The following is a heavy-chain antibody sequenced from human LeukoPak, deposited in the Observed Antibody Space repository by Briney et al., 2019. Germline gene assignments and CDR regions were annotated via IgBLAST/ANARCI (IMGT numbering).Heavy chain of an antibody. D-gene: IGHD2-2*01. J-gene: IGHJ4*02. V-gene: IGHV3-30*04. Sequence: GGSLRLSCAASGFTFSSYAMHWVRQAPGKGLEWVAVISYDGSNKYYADSVKGRFTISRDNSKNTLYLQMNSLRAEDTAVYYCAGSSTSRPGGLDYWGQGTLVTVSS. CDR2: ISYDGSNK. CDR1: GFTFSSYA. CDR3: AGSSTSRPGGLDY.